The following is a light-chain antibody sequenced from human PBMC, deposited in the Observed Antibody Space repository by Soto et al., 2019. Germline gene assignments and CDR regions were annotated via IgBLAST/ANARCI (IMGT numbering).Light chain of an antibody. CDR1: SSDVGGYNY. CDR3: SSYVGSNNFPYV. CDR2: EVD. Sequence: QSALTQPPSASGSPGQSVTISCTGTSSDVGGYNYVSWYQHHPGKAPKLIIYEVDERPSGVPDRFSGSKSGNTASLTVSGLQAEEEADYYCSSYVGSNNFPYVFGTGTKVTVL. V-gene: IGLV2-8*01. J-gene: IGLJ1*01.